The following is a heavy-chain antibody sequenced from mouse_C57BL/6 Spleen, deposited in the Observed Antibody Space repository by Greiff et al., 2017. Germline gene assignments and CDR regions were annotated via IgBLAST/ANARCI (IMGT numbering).Heavy chain of an antibody. D-gene: IGHD3-2*02. CDR3: ARERETAQAVFAY. J-gene: IGHJ3*01. V-gene: IGHV1-64*01. CDR2: IHPNSGST. Sequence: QVQLQQSGAELVKPGASVKLSCKASGYTFTSYWMHWVKQRPGQGLEWIGMIHPNSGSTNYNEKFKSKATLTVDKSSSTAYMQLSSLTSEDSAVYYCARERETAQAVFAYWGQGTLVTVSA. CDR1: GYTFTSYW.